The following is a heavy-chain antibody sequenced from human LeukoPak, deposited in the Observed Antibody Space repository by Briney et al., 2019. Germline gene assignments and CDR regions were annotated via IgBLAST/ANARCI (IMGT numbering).Heavy chain of an antibody. Sequence: PGGSLRLSCAASGFTFSNFPMTWVRQAPGKGLEAFSSISGSGGDTYYKDSVKGRFTISRDNSKNTLYLQMNSLRAEDTAVYYCAKVLGPDSSGYYYYGMDVWGQGTTVTVSS. CDR3: AKVLGPDSSGYYYYGMDV. CDR2: ISGSGGDT. J-gene: IGHJ6*02. V-gene: IGHV3-23*01. D-gene: IGHD3-22*01. CDR1: GFTFSNFP.